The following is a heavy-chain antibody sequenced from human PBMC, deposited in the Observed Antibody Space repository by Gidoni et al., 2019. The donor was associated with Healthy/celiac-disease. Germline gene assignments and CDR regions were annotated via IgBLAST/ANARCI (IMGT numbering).Heavy chain of an antibody. Sequence: EVQLVESGGGLVQPGGSLSLSCTASGFTFSSYSMNWVRQAPGKGLEWVSYISSSSSTIYYADSVKGRFTISRDNAKNSLYLQMNSLRAEDTAVYYCASLHALPMVRGAWDYWGQGTLVTVSS. CDR2: ISSSSSTI. J-gene: IGHJ4*02. D-gene: IGHD3-10*01. V-gene: IGHV3-48*01. CDR3: ASLHALPMVRGAWDY. CDR1: GFTFSSYS.